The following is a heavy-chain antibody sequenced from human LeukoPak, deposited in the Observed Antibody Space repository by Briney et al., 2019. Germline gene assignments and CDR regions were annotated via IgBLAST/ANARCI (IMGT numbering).Heavy chain of an antibody. Sequence: GASVKVSCKASGGTFSSYAISWVRQAPGQGLEWMGGIIPIFGTANYARKFQGRVTITADESTSTAYMELSSLRSEDTAVYYCARDCSGGSCPGILDYWGQGTLVTVSS. CDR3: ARDCSGGSCPGILDY. CDR1: GGTFSSYA. V-gene: IGHV1-69*13. CDR2: IIPIFGTA. D-gene: IGHD2-15*01. J-gene: IGHJ4*02.